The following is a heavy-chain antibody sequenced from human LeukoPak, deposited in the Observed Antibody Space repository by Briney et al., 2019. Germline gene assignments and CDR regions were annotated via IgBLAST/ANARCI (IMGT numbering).Heavy chain of an antibody. Sequence: GGSLRLSCAASGFTFSSYAMSWVRQAPGKGLEWVSAISGSGGSTYYADSVKGRFTISRDNSKNTLYLQMNSLRAEDTAVYYCAREPRGYYGSGSYGGSPIWGQGTLVTVSS. V-gene: IGHV3-23*01. D-gene: IGHD3-10*01. CDR3: AREPRGYYGSGSYGGSPI. CDR2: ISGSGGST. J-gene: IGHJ4*02. CDR1: GFTFSSYA.